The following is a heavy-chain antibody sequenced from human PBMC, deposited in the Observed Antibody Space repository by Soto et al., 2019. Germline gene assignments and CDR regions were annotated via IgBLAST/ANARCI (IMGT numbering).Heavy chain of an antibody. CDR2: IWYDGTQK. CDR1: GFTFSRYS. CDR3: ARAGGTTVTGLWHFDS. V-gene: IGHV3-33*08. J-gene: IGHJ4*02. D-gene: IGHD4-17*01. Sequence: GGSLRLSCAASGFTFSRYSMHWVRQPPGKGLEWLAAIWYDGTQKYYADSVKGRFIISRDNSKKTLYLEMNSLRAEDTAVYYCARAGGTTVTGLWHFDSWGQGTLVTVSS.